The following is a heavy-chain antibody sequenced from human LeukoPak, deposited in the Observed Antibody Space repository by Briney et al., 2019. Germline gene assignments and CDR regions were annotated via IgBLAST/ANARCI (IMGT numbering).Heavy chain of an antibody. Sequence: SETLSLTCTVSGGSISSSSYYWGWIRQPPGKGLEWIGSIYYSGSTYYNPSLKSRVTISVDTSKNQFSLKLSSVTAADMAVYYCARGYGDYYFDYWGQGTLVTVSS. CDR3: ARGYGDYYFDY. CDR1: GGSISSSSYY. J-gene: IGHJ4*02. CDR2: IYYSGST. V-gene: IGHV4-39*01. D-gene: IGHD4-17*01.